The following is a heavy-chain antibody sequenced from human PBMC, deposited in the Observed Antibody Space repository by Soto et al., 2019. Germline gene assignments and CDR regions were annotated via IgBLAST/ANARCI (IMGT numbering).Heavy chain of an antibody. CDR3: ARLNPTAMPSTLSYYYGMDV. D-gene: IGHD2-2*01. Sequence: ASVKVSCKASGGTFSSYAISWVRQAPGQGLEWMGGIIPIFGTANYAQKFQGRVTITADESTSTAYMELSSLRSEDTAVYYCARLNPTAMPSTLSYYYGMDVWGQGTTVTVSS. CDR2: IIPIFGTA. CDR1: GGTFSSYA. V-gene: IGHV1-69*13. J-gene: IGHJ6*02.